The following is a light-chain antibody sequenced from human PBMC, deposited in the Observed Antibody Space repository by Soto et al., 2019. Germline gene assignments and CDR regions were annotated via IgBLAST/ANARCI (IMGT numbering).Light chain of an antibody. J-gene: IGKJ4*01. V-gene: IGKV1-5*03. Sequence: IQMTQSPSTLSASLGDRVTITCRASQSISGWLAWYQQKPGKAPKLLIYETSNLQSGVPSRFSGSGSATDFTLTISGLQPDDFATYYCQQYSAYPRTVGGGTKVEI. CDR1: QSISGW. CDR2: ETS. CDR3: QQYSAYPRT.